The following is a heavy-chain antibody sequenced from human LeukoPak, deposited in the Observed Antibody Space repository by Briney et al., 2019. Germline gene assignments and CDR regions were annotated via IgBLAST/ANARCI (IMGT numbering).Heavy chain of an antibody. Sequence: GGSLRLSCAASGFTFSSSAMSWVRQAPGKGLEWVSTIGGSGDNTYYADSVKGRFTISRDNSRNTLYLQMNSLRVEDTAVYFCAKDRGYNYGSFDYWGQGALVTVSS. D-gene: IGHD5-18*01. J-gene: IGHJ4*02. CDR2: IGGSGDNT. V-gene: IGHV3-23*01. CDR1: GFTFSSSA. CDR3: AKDRGYNYGSFDY.